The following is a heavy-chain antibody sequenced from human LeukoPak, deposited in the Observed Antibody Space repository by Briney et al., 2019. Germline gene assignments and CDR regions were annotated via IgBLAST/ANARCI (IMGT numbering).Heavy chain of an antibody. CDR2: IKQDGSEK. Sequence: GGSLRLSWAASGFPFSSYWMSWVGQAPGKGLGWVANIKQDGSEKYYVDSVKGRFTISRDNAKNSLYLQMNSLRAEDTAVYYCARDSGSSSWPRYYYYMDVWGKGTTVTVSS. J-gene: IGHJ6*03. CDR3: ARDSGSSSWPRYYYYMDV. D-gene: IGHD6-13*01. V-gene: IGHV3-7*01. CDR1: GFPFSSYW.